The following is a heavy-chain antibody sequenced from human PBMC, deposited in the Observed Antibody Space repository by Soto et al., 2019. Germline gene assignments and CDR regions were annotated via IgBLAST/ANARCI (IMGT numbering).Heavy chain of an antibody. J-gene: IGHJ5*02. CDR2: ISYDGSNK. CDR1: GFTFRSYA. D-gene: IGHD4-17*01. V-gene: IGHV3-30*18. CDR3: AKDTRRDDYGDYRWFDP. Sequence: GGSLRLSCAASGFTFRSYAMHWVRQAPGKGLEWVTVISYDGSNKYYADSVKGRFTISRDNSKNTLYLQMNSLRAEDTAVYYCAKDTRRDDYGDYRWFDPWGQGTLVTVSS.